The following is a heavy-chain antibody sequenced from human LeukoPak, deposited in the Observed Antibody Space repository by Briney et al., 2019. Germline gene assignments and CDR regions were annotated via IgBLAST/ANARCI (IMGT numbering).Heavy chain of an antibody. D-gene: IGHD3-10*01. Sequence: ASVTVSCKASGYTFTGYYMHWVRQAPGQGLEWMGWINPNSGGTNYAQKFQDRVTMTRDTSISTAYMELSSLTSDDTAVYYCARGGPGSYSFDYWGQGTLVTVSS. CDR2: INPNSGGT. CDR3: ARGGPGSYSFDY. J-gene: IGHJ4*02. V-gene: IGHV1-2*02. CDR1: GYTFTGYY.